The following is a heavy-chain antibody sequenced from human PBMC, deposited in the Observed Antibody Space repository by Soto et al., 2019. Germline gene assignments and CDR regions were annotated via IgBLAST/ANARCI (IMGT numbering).Heavy chain of an antibody. Sequence: SETLSLTCTVSGGSISSSSYYWSWIWQPPGKGLEWIGYIYYSGSTNYNPSLKSRVTISVDRSKNQFSLKLSSVTAADTAVYYCARGAASIAAPYNFAYWGQGTLVTVSS. D-gene: IGHD6-6*01. V-gene: IGHV4-61*05. CDR2: IYYSGST. CDR1: GGSISSSSYY. CDR3: ARGAASIAAPYNFAY. J-gene: IGHJ4*02.